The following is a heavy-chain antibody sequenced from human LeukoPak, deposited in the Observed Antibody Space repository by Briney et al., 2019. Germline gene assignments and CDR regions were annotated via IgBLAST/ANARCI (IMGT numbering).Heavy chain of an antibody. CDR1: GGSISSSSYY. V-gene: IGHV4-39*07. CDR2: IYYSGST. Sequence: PSETLSLTCTVSGGSISSSSYYWGWIRQPPGKGLEWIGSIYYSGSTYYNPSLKSRVTISVDTSKNQFSLKLSSVTAADAAVYYCARNPYGVYFDYWGQGTLVTVSS. CDR3: ARNPYGVYFDY. D-gene: IGHD4-17*01. J-gene: IGHJ4*02.